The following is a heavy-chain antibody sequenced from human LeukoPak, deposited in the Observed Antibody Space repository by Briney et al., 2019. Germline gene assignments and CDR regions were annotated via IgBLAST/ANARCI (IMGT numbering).Heavy chain of an antibody. CDR3: ARVRDSGYNRAYYFDY. V-gene: IGHV3-48*04. CDR1: GFTFSSYS. CDR2: ISSSSSTI. Sequence: GGSLRLSCAASGFTFSSYSMNWVRQAPGKGLEWVSYISSSSSTIYYADSVKGRFTISRDNAKNSLYLQMNSLRAEDTAVYYCARVRDSGYNRAYYFDYWGQGTLVTVSS. D-gene: IGHD5-12*01. J-gene: IGHJ4*02.